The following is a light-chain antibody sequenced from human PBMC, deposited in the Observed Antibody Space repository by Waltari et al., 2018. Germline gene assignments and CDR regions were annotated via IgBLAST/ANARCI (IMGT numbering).Light chain of an antibody. CDR1: ETVLTW. Sequence: DIQMTQSPSTLSASVGDSVTIICRASETVLTWLAGYQQKPGKAPKLLIYKASSLESGVPSRFSGSASGTEFTLTISSLQPDDSATYYCLQYHSYSKFGQGTKLEIK. CDR3: LQYHSYSK. CDR2: KAS. J-gene: IGKJ2*01. V-gene: IGKV1-5*03.